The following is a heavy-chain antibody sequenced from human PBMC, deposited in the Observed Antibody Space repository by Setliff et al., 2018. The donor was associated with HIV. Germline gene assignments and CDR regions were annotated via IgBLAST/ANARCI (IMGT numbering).Heavy chain of an antibody. V-gene: IGHV1-2*02. CDR2: IKPNSGGT. Sequence: ASVKVSCKASGYTFTDYYMHWVRQAPGQGLEWMGWIKPNSGGTNYAQKFQGRVTMTRDTSISTAYMDLSRLRSDDTAVYYCARDGEYYYDSSGPVFDPWGQGTLVTVSS. J-gene: IGHJ5*02. CDR1: GYTFTDYY. CDR3: ARDGEYYYDSSGPVFDP. D-gene: IGHD3-22*01.